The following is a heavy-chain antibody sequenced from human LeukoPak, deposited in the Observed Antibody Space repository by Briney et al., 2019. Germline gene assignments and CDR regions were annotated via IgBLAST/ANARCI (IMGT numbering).Heavy chain of an antibody. CDR1: GGSISSSSYY. CDR2: IYYSGST. V-gene: IGHV4-39*07. CDR3: ASEYGSSGYVL. D-gene: IGHD3-22*01. J-gene: IGHJ4*02. Sequence: SETLSLTCTVSGGSISSSSYYWGWIRQPPGKGLEWIGSIYYSGSTYYNPSLKSRVTISVDTSKNQFSLKLSSVTAADTAVYYCASEYGSSGYVLWGQGTLVTVSS.